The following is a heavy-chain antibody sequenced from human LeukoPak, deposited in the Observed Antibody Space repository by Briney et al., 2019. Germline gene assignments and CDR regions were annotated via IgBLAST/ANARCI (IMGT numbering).Heavy chain of an antibody. Sequence: GGSLRLPCAASAFSVSSNYMNWVRQAPGKGLEWVSSISGSSSFIYYADSVKGRFTISRDNAKTSLYLQMNSLRAEDTAVYYCARAFGPAGATKDYWGQGTLVTVSS. CDR3: ARAFGPAGATKDY. D-gene: IGHD1-26*01. CDR2: ISGSSSFI. V-gene: IGHV3-21*01. J-gene: IGHJ4*02. CDR1: AFSVSSNY.